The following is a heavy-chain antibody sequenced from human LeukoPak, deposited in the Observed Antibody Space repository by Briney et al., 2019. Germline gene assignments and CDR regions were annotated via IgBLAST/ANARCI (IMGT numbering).Heavy chain of an antibody. CDR2: FDPEDGET. CDR3: AREPKSAGYPD. J-gene: IGHJ1*01. D-gene: IGHD3-16*02. V-gene: IGHV1-24*01. Sequence: GASVKVSCKVSGYTLTELSMHWVRQAPGKGLEWMGGFDPEDGETIYAQKFQGRVTITTDESTSTAYMELSSLRSEDTAVYYCAREPKSAGYPDWGQGTLVTVSS. CDR1: GYTLTELS.